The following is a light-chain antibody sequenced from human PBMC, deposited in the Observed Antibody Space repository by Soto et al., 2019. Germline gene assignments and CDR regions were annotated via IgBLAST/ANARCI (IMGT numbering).Light chain of an antibody. CDR2: AAF. Sequence: DIQMTQSPSSLSASVGDRGTITCRASQGLRNDLDWYQQKPGKAPNRLIYAAFSLQSVVPSRFSGSGSGTEFTLTISSLQHEDFANYYCLQHNSYPLTFGGGTKVEIK. V-gene: IGKV1-17*01. CDR1: QGLRND. CDR3: LQHNSYPLT. J-gene: IGKJ4*01.